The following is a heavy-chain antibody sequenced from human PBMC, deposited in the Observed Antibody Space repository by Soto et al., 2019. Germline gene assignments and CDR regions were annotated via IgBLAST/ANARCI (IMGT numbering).Heavy chain of an antibody. Sequence: PSETLSLTCTVSGGSISSYYWSWIRQPAGTGLEWIGRIYTSGSTNYNPSLKSRVTMSVDTSKNQFSLKLSSVTAADTAVYYCARDLARVVGAIPFYYYGMDVWGQGTTVTVSS. CDR3: ARDLARVVGAIPFYYYGMDV. V-gene: IGHV4-4*07. D-gene: IGHD1-26*01. CDR2: IYTSGST. CDR1: GGSISSYY. J-gene: IGHJ6*02.